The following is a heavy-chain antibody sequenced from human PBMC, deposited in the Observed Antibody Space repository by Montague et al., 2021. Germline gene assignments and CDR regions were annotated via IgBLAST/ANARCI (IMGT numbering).Heavy chain of an antibody. CDR1: GFTFSSYW. CDR2: IKKDGTEK. V-gene: IGHV3-7*05. Sequence: SLRLPCAASGFTFSSYWMIWVRQAPGKGLEWVASIKKDGTEKYYGDSVMGRFTISRDNAKTSLYLQMNALRAEDTAVYFCSRAWVRSGFDSWGQGTLVTVSS. D-gene: IGHD4-17*01. J-gene: IGHJ4*02. CDR3: SRAWVRSGFDS.